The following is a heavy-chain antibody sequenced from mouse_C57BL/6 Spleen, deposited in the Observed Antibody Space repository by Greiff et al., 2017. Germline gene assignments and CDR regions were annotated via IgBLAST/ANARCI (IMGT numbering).Heavy chain of an antibody. Sequence: DVKLQESVAELVRPGASVKLSCTASGFNIKNTYMHWVKQRPEQGLEWIGRIDPANGNTKYAPKFQGKATITADTSANTAYLQLSSLTSEDTAIYYCARSYGRSLYWYFDVWGTGTTVTVSS. CDR2: IDPANGNT. D-gene: IGHD1-1*01. CDR1: GFNIKNTY. CDR3: ARSYGRSLYWYFDV. J-gene: IGHJ1*03. V-gene: IGHV14-3*01.